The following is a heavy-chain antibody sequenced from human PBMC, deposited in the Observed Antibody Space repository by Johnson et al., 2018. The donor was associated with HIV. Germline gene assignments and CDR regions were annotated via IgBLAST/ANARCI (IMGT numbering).Heavy chain of an antibody. CDR2: IKQDGSET. CDR1: GFTVSRNY. Sequence: VQLVESGGGLVQPGRSLRLSCAASGFTVSRNYMNWVRQAPGKGLEWVANIKQDGSETYYVDSVKGRFTISRDNAKNSLYLQMNSLRAEDTALYYCASGDELGDDAFDIWGQGTMVTVSS. V-gene: IGHV3-7*03. J-gene: IGHJ3*02. D-gene: IGHD7-27*01. CDR3: ASGDELGDDAFDI.